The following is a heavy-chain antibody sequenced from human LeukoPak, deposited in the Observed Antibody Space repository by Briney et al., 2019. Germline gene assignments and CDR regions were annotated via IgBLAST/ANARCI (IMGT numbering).Heavy chain of an antibody. D-gene: IGHD5-12*01. J-gene: IGHJ4*02. CDR1: GFTFSSYG. CDR3: AKAMSSGYDSGFDY. V-gene: IGHV3-30*18. CDR2: ISYDGSNK. Sequence: GGSLRLSCAASGFTFSSYGMHWVRQAPGKGLEWVAVISYDGSNKYYADSVKGRFTISRDNSKNTLYLQMNSLRAEDTAVYYCAKAMSSGYDSGFDYWGQGTLVTVSS.